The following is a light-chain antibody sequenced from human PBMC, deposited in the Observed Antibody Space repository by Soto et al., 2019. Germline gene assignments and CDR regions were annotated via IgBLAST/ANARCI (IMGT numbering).Light chain of an antibody. CDR2: AAS. J-gene: IGKJ2*01. V-gene: IGKV1-39*01. CDR1: QSISSY. Sequence: DIQMTQSPSSLSASVGDRVTITCRASQSISSYLNWYQQKPGKAPKLLIYAASSLQSGVPSRFSGSGSRTDVTLTSSSLQPEDFATYYCQQSYSTPPFPFGQGTKLEIK. CDR3: QQSYSTPPFP.